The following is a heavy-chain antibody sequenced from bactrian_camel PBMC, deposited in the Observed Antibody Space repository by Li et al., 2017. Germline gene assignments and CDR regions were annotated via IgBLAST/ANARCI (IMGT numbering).Heavy chain of an antibody. CDR2: ILSGGGT. J-gene: IGHJ4*01. D-gene: IGHD3*01. CDR1: GFTFGSCT. V-gene: IGHV3S42*01. Sequence: VQLVESGGDSVQAGGSLRLSCGASGFTFGSCTMTWVRQAPGKGLEWVSAILSGGGTRYADSVKGRFTISRDNAKNTLYLQLNSLKTEDTATYYCAPADRSYVDIKCRARLGQGTQVTVS.